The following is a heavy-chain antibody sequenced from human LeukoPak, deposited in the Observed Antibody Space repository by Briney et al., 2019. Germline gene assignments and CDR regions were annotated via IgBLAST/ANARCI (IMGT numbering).Heavy chain of an antibody. CDR3: AKTALAVAGIVPVESELDY. J-gene: IGHJ4*02. Sequence: GGSLRLSCAASGFTFSNYGMHWVRQAPGKGLEWLAVISYDGSNKYYADSVKGRFTISRDNSKNTLYLQMNSLRAEDTAVYYCAKTALAVAGIVPVESELDYWGQGTLVTVSS. D-gene: IGHD6-19*01. V-gene: IGHV3-30*18. CDR2: ISYDGSNK. CDR1: GFTFSNYG.